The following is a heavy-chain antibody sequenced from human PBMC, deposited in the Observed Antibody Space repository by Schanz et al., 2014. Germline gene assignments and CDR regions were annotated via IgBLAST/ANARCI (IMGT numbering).Heavy chain of an antibody. Sequence: EVQLVESGGGLVKPGGSLRLSCAASGFTFSSYSMNWVRQVPGKGLEWLSYIATSSSTRHYADSVKGRVTISRDNSKNTLYLQMNSLRAGDTAVYYCARGTDWNLHYWGQGALVTVSS. J-gene: IGHJ4*02. CDR3: ARGTDWNLHY. CDR1: GFTFSSYS. CDR2: IATSSSTR. D-gene: IGHD1-1*01. V-gene: IGHV3-48*01.